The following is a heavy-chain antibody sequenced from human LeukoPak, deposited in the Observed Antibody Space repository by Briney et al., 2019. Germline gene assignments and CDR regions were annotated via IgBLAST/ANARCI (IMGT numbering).Heavy chain of an antibody. J-gene: IGHJ5*02. D-gene: IGHD3-10*01. V-gene: IGHV3-48*03. CDR3: ARVDDYGSGSPGGFDP. CDR2: ISSSGSTI. Sequence: GGSLRLSCAASGFTFSSYEMNWVRQAPGKWLEWVSYISSSGSTIYYADSVKGRFTISRDNAKNSLYLQMNSLRAEETAVYYCARVDDYGSGSPGGFDPWGQGTLVTVSS. CDR1: GFTFSSYE.